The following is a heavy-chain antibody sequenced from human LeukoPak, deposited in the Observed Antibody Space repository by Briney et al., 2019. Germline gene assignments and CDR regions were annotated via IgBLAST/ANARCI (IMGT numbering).Heavy chain of an antibody. Sequence: GGSLRLSCAASGFTFSSYSMNWVRQAPGKGLEWVSSISSSSSYIYYADSVKGRFTISRDNAKNSLYLQMNSLRAEDTAVYYCARRGAVAGTELDAFDIWGQGTMVTVSS. CDR1: GFTFSSYS. J-gene: IGHJ3*02. D-gene: IGHD6-19*01. CDR3: ARRGAVAGTELDAFDI. CDR2: ISSSSSYI. V-gene: IGHV3-21*01.